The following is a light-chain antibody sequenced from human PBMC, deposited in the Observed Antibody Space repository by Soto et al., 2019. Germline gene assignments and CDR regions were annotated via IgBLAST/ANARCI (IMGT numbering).Light chain of an antibody. J-gene: IGKJ1*01. V-gene: IGKV1-5*01. CDR3: QQYNRNTSS. CDR2: GAS. Sequence: DIQITQSPSTLSASVGGRVTITCRASQSVGTWVAWYQQKPGKAPKLLIYGASNLESGVPSRFSGSGYGTEFTLTITTLQPDDFANYFCQQYNRNTSSLGPGTKVDIK. CDR1: QSVGTW.